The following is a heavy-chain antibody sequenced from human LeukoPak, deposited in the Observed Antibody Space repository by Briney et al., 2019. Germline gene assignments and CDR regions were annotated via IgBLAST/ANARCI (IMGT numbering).Heavy chain of an antibody. Sequence: ASVKVSCKASGYTFTGYYMHWVRQAPGRGLEWMGWINPNSGGTNYAQKFQGRVTMTRDTSISTAYMELSRLRSDDTAVYYCASPPQYSSSWYLLDYWGQGTLVTVSS. CDR2: INPNSGGT. V-gene: IGHV1-2*02. D-gene: IGHD6-13*01. CDR1: GYTFTGYY. CDR3: ASPPQYSSSWYLLDY. J-gene: IGHJ4*02.